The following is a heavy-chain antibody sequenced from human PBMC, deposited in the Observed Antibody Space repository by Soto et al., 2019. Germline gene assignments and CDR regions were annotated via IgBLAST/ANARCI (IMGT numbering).Heavy chain of an antibody. Sequence: PSETLSLTCAVSGGSISSSNWWSWVRQPPGKGLEWIGEIYHSGSTNYNPSLKSRVTISVDKSKNQFSLELSSVTAADTAVDYCASRGYDFWSGSYYFDYWGQGTLVTVSS. CDR1: GGSISSSNW. CDR3: ASRGYDFWSGSYYFDY. V-gene: IGHV4-4*02. D-gene: IGHD3-3*01. J-gene: IGHJ4*02. CDR2: IYHSGST.